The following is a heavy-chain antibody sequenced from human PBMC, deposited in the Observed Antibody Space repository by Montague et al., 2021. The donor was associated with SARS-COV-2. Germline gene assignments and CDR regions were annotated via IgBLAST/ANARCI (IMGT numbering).Heavy chain of an antibody. J-gene: IGHJ4*02. CDR1: GGSISSRNW. Sequence: SETLSLTCAVSGGSISSRNWWSWVRQPPGKGLEWIGEIYHSGSTXYNPSLKSRVTMSIDESRNQFSLSLSSLTAADTAVYYCARLDGLGYWGQGTLVAVSS. CDR2: IYHSGST. D-gene: IGHD3/OR15-3a*01. CDR3: ARLDGLGY. V-gene: IGHV4-4*02.